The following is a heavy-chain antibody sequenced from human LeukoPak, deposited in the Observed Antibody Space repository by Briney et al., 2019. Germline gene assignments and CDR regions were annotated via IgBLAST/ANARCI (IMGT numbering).Heavy chain of an antibody. D-gene: IGHD2-2*01. CDR2: ISGSGGST. V-gene: IGHV3-23*01. CDR1: GFTFGDYA. J-gene: IGHJ3*02. Sequence: GGSLRLSCTASGFTFGDYAMSWFRQAPGKGLEWVSAISGSGGSTYYADSVKGRFTISRDNSKNTLYLQMNSLRAEDTAVYYCAKGGSAAIPDAFDIWGQGTMVTVSS. CDR3: AKGGSAAIPDAFDI.